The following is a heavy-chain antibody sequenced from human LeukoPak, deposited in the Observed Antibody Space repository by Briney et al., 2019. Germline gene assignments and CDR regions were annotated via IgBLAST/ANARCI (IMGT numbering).Heavy chain of an antibody. V-gene: IGHV4-59*08. CDR2: IYYSGST. CDR1: GGSISNYY. D-gene: IGHD5-12*01. Sequence: SETLSLTCTVSGGSISNYYWSWIRQPPGKGLEWIGYIYYSGSTNYNPSLKSRVTISVDTSKNQFSLKLSSVTAADTAVYYCARQGGYSGYDFFDYWGQGTLVTVSS. CDR3: ARQGGYSGYDFFDY. J-gene: IGHJ4*02.